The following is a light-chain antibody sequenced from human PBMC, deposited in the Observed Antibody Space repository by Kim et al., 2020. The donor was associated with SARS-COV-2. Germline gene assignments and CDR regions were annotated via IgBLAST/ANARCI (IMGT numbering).Light chain of an antibody. CDR1: SLRSYY. J-gene: IGLJ2*01. Sequence: SSELTQDPAVSVALGQTVRITCQGDSLRSYYASWYQQKPGQDPVLVIYGKNNRPSGIPDRFSGSSSGNTASLTITGAQAEDEADYYWNSRESSGNHLVFG. V-gene: IGLV3-19*01. CDR2: GKN. CDR3: NSRESSGNHLV.